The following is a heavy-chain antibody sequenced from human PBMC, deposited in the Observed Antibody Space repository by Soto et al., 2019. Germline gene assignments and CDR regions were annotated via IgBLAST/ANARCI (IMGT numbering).Heavy chain of an antibody. D-gene: IGHD2-15*01. V-gene: IGHV3-74*01. Sequence: GGPKRVSWAAAGCNISGYGRHWVSKKTGKGLVWVSRINSDGSSTSYADSVKGRFTISRDNAKNTLYLQMNSLRAEDTAVYYCVRTSLVVAAATREDYWGQGTLVTVSS. CDR2: INSDGSST. J-gene: IGHJ4*02. CDR3: VRTSLVVAAATREDY. CDR1: GCNISGYG.